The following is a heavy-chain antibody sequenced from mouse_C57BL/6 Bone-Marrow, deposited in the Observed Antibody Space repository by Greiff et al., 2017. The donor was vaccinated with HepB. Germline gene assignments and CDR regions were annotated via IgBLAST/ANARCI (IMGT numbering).Heavy chain of an antibody. CDR1: GYTFTSYW. V-gene: IGHV1-64*01. CDR3: ARLPITTVVAKGY. CDR2: IHPNSGST. J-gene: IGHJ2*01. D-gene: IGHD1-1*01. Sequence: QVHVKQPGAELVKPGASVKLSCKASGYTFTSYWMHWVKQRPGQGLEWIGMIHPNSGSTNYNEKFKSKATLTVDKSSSTAYMQLSSLTSEDSAVYYCARLPITTVVAKGYWGQGTTLTVSS.